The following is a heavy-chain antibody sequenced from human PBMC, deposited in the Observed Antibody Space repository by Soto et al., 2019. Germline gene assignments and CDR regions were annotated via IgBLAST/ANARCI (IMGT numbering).Heavy chain of an antibody. CDR2: ISGSGGNT. V-gene: IGHV3-23*01. J-gene: IGHJ1*01. Sequence: EVQLLESGGGLVQPGGSLRLSCAASGFSFSSYAMIWVRQAPGKGLEWVSAISGSGGNTHYADSVKGRFTISRDNSKNTVYLQMNSLRVEDTAVYHCAKGADYVHSNGNNLEYFQYWGQGTLVTVSS. D-gene: IGHD3-16*01. CDR3: AKGADYVHSNGNNLEYFQY. CDR1: GFSFSSYA.